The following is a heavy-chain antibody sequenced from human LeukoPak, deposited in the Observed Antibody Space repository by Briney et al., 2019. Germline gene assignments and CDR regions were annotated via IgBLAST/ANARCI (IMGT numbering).Heavy chain of an antibody. CDR3: ARDDNWDYYDYYFGY. Sequence: GGSLRLSCAASGFTFSSYSMNWVRQAPGKGLEWVSYISSSSTIYYADSVKGRFTISRDNAKNSLYLQMNSLRDEDTAVYYCARDDNWDYYDYYFGYWGQGTLVTVSS. D-gene: IGHD3-22*01. CDR2: ISSSSTI. CDR1: GFTFSSYS. J-gene: IGHJ4*02. V-gene: IGHV3-48*02.